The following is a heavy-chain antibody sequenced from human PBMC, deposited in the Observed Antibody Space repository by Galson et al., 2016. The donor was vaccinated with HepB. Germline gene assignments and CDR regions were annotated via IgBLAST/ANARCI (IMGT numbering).Heavy chain of an antibody. V-gene: IGHV1-69*13. Sequence: SVKVSCKASGGTFSSYAISWVRQAPGQGLEWMGGIIPIYGTTNFAQKFQGRVTITADESMTTAYMELSSLRSDDTAVYYCARDLALYCSGTSTNCYRGFDPWGQGTLVTVSS. CDR3: ARDLALYCSGTSTNCYRGFDP. CDR2: IIPIYGTT. CDR1: GGTFSSYA. D-gene: IGHD2-2*01. J-gene: IGHJ5*02.